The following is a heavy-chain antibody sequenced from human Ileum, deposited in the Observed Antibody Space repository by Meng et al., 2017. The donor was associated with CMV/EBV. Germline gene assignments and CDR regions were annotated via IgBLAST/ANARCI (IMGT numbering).Heavy chain of an antibody. V-gene: IGHV4-39*07. D-gene: IGHD4-11*01. J-gene: IGHJ4*02. CDR3: ARDMTNRWFYY. CDR1: GDSNKNNTHF. Sequence: AGPGVVKPSETLSLTCTFSGDSNKNNTHFWAWICQHPVQGLEWIGTINYSGSTYYNPSLRSRVTLSVDTSKNQFSLKLSYVTAADTAMYYCARDMTNRWFYYWGQGILVTVSS. CDR2: INYSGST.